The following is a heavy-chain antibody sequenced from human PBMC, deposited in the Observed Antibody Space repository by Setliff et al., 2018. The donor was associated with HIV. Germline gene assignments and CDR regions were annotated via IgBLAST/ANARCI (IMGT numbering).Heavy chain of an antibody. J-gene: IGHJ4*02. CDR3: ARGLSFYDPGGFDY. CDR2: IYTSGST. CDR1: GGSISSYY. D-gene: IGHD3-22*01. V-gene: IGHV4-4*09. Sequence: SETLSLTCTVSGGSISSYYWSWTRQPPGKGLEWIGYIYTSGSTNYNPSLKSRVTISVDTSKNQFSLKLSSVTAADTAVYYCARGLSFYDPGGFDYWGQGTQVTSPQ.